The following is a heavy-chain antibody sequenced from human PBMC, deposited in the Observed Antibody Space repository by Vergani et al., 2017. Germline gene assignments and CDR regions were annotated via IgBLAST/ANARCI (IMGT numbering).Heavy chain of an antibody. V-gene: IGHV1-69*01. D-gene: IGHD3-10*01. J-gene: IGHJ2*01. Sequence: QVQLVQSGAEVKKPGSSVKVSCKASGGTFSSYAISWVRQAPGQGLEWMGGIIPIFGTANYAQKFQGRVTITADESTSTAYMELSSLRSEDTAVYYCARDTRTMVRGVIPWYFDLWGRGTLVTVSS. CDR1: GGTFSSYA. CDR3: ARDTRTMVRGVIPWYFDL. CDR2: IIPIFGTA.